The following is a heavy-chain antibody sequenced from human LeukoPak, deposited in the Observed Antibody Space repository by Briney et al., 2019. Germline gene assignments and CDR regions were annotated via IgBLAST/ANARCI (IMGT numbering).Heavy chain of an antibody. Sequence: GASVKVSCKASGYRFPSYYIHWVRQAPGQGLEWMGWINPNNGATKYAQKFQGGVTLTTDTSLTTVFMGLTWLTSDDTATYYCARDHGTDGTTFTLNFDCWGQGTLVTVSS. D-gene: IGHD1-1*01. CDR2: INPNNGAT. CDR1: GYRFPSYY. J-gene: IGHJ4*02. V-gene: IGHV1-2*02. CDR3: ARDHGTDGTTFTLNFDC.